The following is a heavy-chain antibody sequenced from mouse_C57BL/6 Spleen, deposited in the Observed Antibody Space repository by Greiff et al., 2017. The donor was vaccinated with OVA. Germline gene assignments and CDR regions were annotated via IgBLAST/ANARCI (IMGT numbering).Heavy chain of an antibody. CDR3: TRLDGYYFFYAMDY. V-gene: IGHV6-6*01. CDR2: IRNKANNHAT. CDR1: GFTFSDAW. J-gene: IGHJ4*01. D-gene: IGHD2-3*01. Sequence: EVKLVESGGGLVQPGGSMKLSCAASGFTFSDAWMDWVRQSPEKGLEWVAEIRNKANNHATYYAESVKGRFTISRDDSKSSVYLQMNSLRAEDTGIYYGTRLDGYYFFYAMDYWGQGTSVTVSS.